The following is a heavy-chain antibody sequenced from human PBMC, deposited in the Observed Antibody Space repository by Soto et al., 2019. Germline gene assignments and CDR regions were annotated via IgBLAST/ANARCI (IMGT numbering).Heavy chain of an antibody. J-gene: IGHJ5*02. V-gene: IGHV5-51*01. Sequence: GESLKISCKGSGYSFTSYWIGWVRQMPGKGLEWMGIIYPGDSDTRYSPSFQGQVTISAAKSISTAYLQWSSLKASDTAMYYCARSDYYYGSGSYWAIYPNWFDPWGQGTLVTVSS. CDR1: GYSFTSYW. CDR3: ARSDYYYGSGSYWAIYPNWFDP. D-gene: IGHD3-10*01. CDR2: IYPGDSDT.